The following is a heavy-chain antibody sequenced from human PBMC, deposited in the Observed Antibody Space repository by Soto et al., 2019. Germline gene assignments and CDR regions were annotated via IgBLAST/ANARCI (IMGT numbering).Heavy chain of an antibody. D-gene: IGHD1-7*01. CDR3: AKGFSGTYQDLFDY. J-gene: IGHJ4*02. CDR1: GFTFSSYA. V-gene: IGHV3-23*01. CDR2: ISGRGSTT. Sequence: GGSLRLSCAASGFTFSSYAMTWVRQAPGKGLEWVSAISGRGSTTYYADSVKGRFTISRDNSKNTLYVQMNSLRAEDTAVYHCAKGFSGTYQDLFDYWGQGTLVTVSS.